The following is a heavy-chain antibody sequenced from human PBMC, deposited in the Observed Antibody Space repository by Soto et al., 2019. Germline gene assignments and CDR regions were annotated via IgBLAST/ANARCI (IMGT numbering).Heavy chain of an antibody. D-gene: IGHD5-12*01. CDR3: ARGGGYPGNNYCYYYMDV. CDR1: GYTFTGYY. Sequence: GASVKVSCKASGYTFTGYYMHWVRQAPGQGLEWMGWINPNSGGTNYAQKFQGWVTVTRDTSISTAYMELSRLRSDDTAVYYCARGGGYPGNNYCYYYMDVWGKGTTVTVS. J-gene: IGHJ6*03. CDR2: INPNSGGT. V-gene: IGHV1-2*04.